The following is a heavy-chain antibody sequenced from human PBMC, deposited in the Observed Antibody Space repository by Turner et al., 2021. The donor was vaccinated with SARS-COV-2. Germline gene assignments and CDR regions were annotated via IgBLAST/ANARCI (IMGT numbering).Heavy chain of an antibody. Sequence: QLQLQESGPGLVKPSETLSLTCTVSGCSISSSSYYWGWIRQPPGKGLEWIGSSYYSGSTYYDPSLKSRVTISVDTSKNQFSLKLSSVTAADTAVYYCATLVARQLVKAGWYFDLWGRGTLVTVSS. D-gene: IGHD6-13*01. CDR2: SYYSGST. CDR3: ATLVARQLVKAGWYFDL. J-gene: IGHJ2*01. V-gene: IGHV4-39*01. CDR1: GCSISSSSYY.